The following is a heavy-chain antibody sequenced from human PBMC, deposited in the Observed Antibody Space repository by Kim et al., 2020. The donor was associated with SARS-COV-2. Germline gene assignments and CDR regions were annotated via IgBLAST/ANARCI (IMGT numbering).Heavy chain of an antibody. CDR3: ARRQLWFGGTYYYYGMDV. V-gene: IGHV4-39*01. CDR2: IYYSGST. D-gene: IGHD3-10*01. Sequence: SETLSLTCTVSGGSISSSSYYWGWIRQPPGKGLEWIGSIYYSGSTYYNPSLKSRVTRSIDTSKNQFSLKLSSVTAADTAVYYCARRQLWFGGTYYYYGMDVWGQGTTVTVSS. CDR1: GGSISSSSYY. J-gene: IGHJ6*02.